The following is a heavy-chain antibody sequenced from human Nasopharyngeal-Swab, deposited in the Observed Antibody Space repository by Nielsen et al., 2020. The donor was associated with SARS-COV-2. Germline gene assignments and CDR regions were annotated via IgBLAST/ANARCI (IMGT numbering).Heavy chain of an antibody. CDR2: IDPSDPYT. CDR1: EYSFTSHG. Sequence: GESLKISFKAFEYSFTSHGFSWGRQMPGKGLEGMGRIDPSDPYTNHSPSFQGHVTTSADKSISTAYLQWSSLKASDNAMYYCARHYRGSWFFYWGQGTLVTVSS. CDR3: ARHYRGSWFFY. V-gene: IGHV5-10-1*01. D-gene: IGHD6-13*01. J-gene: IGHJ4*02.